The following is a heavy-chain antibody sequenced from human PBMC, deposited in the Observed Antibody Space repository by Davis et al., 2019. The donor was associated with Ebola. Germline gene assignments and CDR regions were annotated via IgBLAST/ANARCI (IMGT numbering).Heavy chain of an antibody. D-gene: IGHD3-16*01. CDR3: ASYYDYIWGILRWGYFDY. CDR2: IYHSGST. Sequence: SETLSLTCPVSGGSISTYYWSWVRQPPGKGLEWIGEIYHSGSTNYNPSLKSRVTISVDTSKNQFSLKPSSVTAADTAVYYCASYYDYIWGILRWGYFDYWGQGTLVTVSS. CDR1: GGSISTYY. V-gene: IGHV4-59*08. J-gene: IGHJ4*02.